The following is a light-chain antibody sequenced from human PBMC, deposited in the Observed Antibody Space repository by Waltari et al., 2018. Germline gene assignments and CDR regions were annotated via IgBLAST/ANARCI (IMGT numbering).Light chain of an antibody. V-gene: IGKV4-1*01. CDR3: QQCYTFPYT. J-gene: IGKJ2*01. CDR1: QSVVFSSNNKNY. Sequence: DIVLTQSPEYLPVSLGERATINCKSSQSVVFSSNNKNYLAWYQQKPGQPPKLLITWASTRESGVPDRFSGSGSETDFTLTISSLQAEDVVVYYCQQCYTFPYTFGQGTKLEIK. CDR2: WAS.